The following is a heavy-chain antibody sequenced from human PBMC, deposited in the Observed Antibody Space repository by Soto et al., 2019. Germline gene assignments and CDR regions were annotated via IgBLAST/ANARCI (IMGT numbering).Heavy chain of an antibody. CDR2: ISGSGGST. CDR1: GFTFSSYA. Sequence: GGSLRLSCAASGFTFSSYAMSWVRQAPGKGLEWVSAISGSGGSTYYADSVKGRFTISRDNSKNTLYLQMNSLRAEDMAVYYCAKYSSFRFLEDGMYVCGQGTTVTVSS. V-gene: IGHV3-23*01. J-gene: IGHJ6*02. CDR3: AKYSSFRFLEDGMYV. D-gene: IGHD3-3*01.